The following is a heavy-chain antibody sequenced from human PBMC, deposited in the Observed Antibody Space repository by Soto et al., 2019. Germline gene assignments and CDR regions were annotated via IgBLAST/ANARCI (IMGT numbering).Heavy chain of an antibody. J-gene: IGHJ6*02. D-gene: IGHD1-1*01. CDR1: EFTFNTYW. CDR3: ARDWGTPGRGSAVGYYYHYGMDV. CDR2: IKEDGSEK. Sequence: EVQLVESGGGLVQPGGSLRLSCIASEFTFNTYWMNWVRQAPGKGLEWVANIKEDGSEKNYVDSVKGRFTISRDNAKNSVDLQMNSLRGEDTAVYYCARDWGTPGRGSAVGYYYHYGMDVWGQGTTVTVSS. V-gene: IGHV3-7*05.